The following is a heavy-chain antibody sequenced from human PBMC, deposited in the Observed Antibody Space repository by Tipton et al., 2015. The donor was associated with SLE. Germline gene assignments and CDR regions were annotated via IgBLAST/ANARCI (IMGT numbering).Heavy chain of an antibody. J-gene: IGHJ6*03. V-gene: IGHV4-59*11. D-gene: IGHD7-27*01. CDR3: ARDGPTWGYYYYMDV. Sequence: TLSLTCTVSGGSISSHYWSWIRQSPGRGLEWIGYIHHSGSTKYSPSLESRVTISADTSKNQFSLNLNSVTAADTAVYYCARDGPTWGYYYYMDVWGKGTTVTVSS. CDR1: GGSISSHY. CDR2: IHHSGST.